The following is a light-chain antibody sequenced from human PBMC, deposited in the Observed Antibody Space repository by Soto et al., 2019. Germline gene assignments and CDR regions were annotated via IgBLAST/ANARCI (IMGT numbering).Light chain of an antibody. Sequence: IVLTETPATLSVSPGESATLSYQASQSVDSYLVWYQQKPGQSPRLLIFRASTRATGIPARFSGSGSGTEFTLTISSLQSEDFATYYCHQYHHRPPITFGQGTRLEI. J-gene: IGKJ5*01. CDR2: RAS. V-gene: IGKV3-15*01. CDR1: QSVDSY. CDR3: HQYHHRPPIT.